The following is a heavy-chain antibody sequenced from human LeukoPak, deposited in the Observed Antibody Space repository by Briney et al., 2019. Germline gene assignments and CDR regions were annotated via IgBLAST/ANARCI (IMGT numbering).Heavy chain of an antibody. V-gene: IGHV3-43D*03. CDR1: GFTFDDYA. CDR3: AKDAYYGSGSYSAHYYYYYYMDV. D-gene: IGHD3-10*01. J-gene: IGHJ6*03. Sequence: GGSLRLSCAASGFTFDDYAMHWVRQAPGKGLEWVSLISWDGGSTYYADSVKGRFTISRDNSKNSLYLQMNSLRAEDTALYYCAKDAYYGSGSYSAHYYYYYYMDVWGKGTTVTVSS. CDR2: ISWDGGST.